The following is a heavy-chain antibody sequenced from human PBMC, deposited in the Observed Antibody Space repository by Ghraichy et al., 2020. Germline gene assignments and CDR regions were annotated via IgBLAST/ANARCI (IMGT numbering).Heavy chain of an antibody. V-gene: IGHV1-24*01. D-gene: IGHD6-13*01. CDR2: FDPEDGET. CDR1: GYMFTELY. CDR3: AADPRLAGTWYYYYAMDV. Sequence: ASVKVSCKVSGYMFTELYMHWVRQAPGKGLEWMGGFDPEDGETIYAQKFQGRVTMTEDTSTDTAFLELSSLSSDDTAVYYCAADPRLAGTWYYYYAMDVWGQGTTVTVSS. J-gene: IGHJ6*02.